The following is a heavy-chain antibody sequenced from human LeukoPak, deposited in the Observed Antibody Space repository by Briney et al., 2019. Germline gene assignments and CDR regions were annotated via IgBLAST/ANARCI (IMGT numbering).Heavy chain of an antibody. CDR3: AASGGYSYGNDAFDI. J-gene: IGHJ3*02. D-gene: IGHD5-18*01. Sequence: GASVKVSCKASGYTFTSYYMHWVRQAPGQGLEWMGIINPSGGSTSYAQKFQERVTITRDMSTSTAYMELSSLRSEDTAVYYCAASGGYSYGNDAFDIWGQGTMVTVSS. V-gene: IGHV1-46*01. CDR2: INPSGGST. CDR1: GYTFTSYY.